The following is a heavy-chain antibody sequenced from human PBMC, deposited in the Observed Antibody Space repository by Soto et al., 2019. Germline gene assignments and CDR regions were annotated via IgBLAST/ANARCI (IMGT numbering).Heavy chain of an antibody. CDR2: IYDTETA. V-gene: IGHV4-31*01. CDR3: ARENFGAVVHDAFDL. D-gene: IGHD3-3*01. CDR1: GGSVSSGGYY. J-gene: IGHJ3*01. Sequence: QVQLQESGPGLVKPSQTLSLTCTVSGGSVSSGGYYWNWIRQHPGKGLEWIGYIYDTETAYYNPSLKSLPTISLDTSKNQFSMKLISVTPADTAVYYCARENFGAVVHDAFDLWGQGTMVTISS.